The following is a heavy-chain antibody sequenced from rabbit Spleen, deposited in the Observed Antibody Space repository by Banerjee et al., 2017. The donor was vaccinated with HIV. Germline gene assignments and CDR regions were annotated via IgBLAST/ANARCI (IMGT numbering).Heavy chain of an antibody. CDR3: ARDTGTSFSPYGMDL. CDR2: INAVTGKA. Sequence: QEHVVESGGGLVQPGGSLTLSCKVSGSDISSYGVSWVRQAPGKGLEWIACINAVTGKAVYASWAKGRFTISKTSSTTVTLQMTSLTAADTATYFCARDTGTSFSPYGMDLWGQGTLVTVS. J-gene: IGHJ6*01. V-gene: IGHV1S45*01. D-gene: IGHD8-1*01. CDR1: GSDISSYG.